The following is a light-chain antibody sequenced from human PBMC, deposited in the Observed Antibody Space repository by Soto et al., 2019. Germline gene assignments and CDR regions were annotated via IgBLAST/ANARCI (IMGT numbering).Light chain of an antibody. CDR1: QTINSW. CDR3: QQYDSIPYT. CDR2: KAS. J-gene: IGKJ2*01. V-gene: IGKV1-5*03. Sequence: DIQMTQSPSTLSASVRDRVTITCRASQTINSWLAWYQQRPGKAPRLLIYKASTLESGVPSRFSGSGSGTEFTLTISTRQPDDFATYYCQQYDSIPYTFGQGTKLDIK.